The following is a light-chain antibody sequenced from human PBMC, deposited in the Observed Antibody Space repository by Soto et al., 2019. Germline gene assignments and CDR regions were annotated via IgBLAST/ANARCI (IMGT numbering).Light chain of an antibody. V-gene: IGLV1-44*01. CDR3: ATWDDSLNAGV. CDR1: SSNIGSNT. J-gene: IGLJ3*02. CDR2: SNN. Sequence: QSVLTQPPSASGTPGQRVTISCSGSSSNIGSNTVNWYQHLPGTAPKLLIYSNNQRPSGVPDRFSGSKSGTSASLAISGLQSEDEADYYCATWDDSLNAGVFGGGTKLTVL.